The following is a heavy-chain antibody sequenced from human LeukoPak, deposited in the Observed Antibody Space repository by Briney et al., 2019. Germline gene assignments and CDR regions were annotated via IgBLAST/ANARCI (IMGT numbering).Heavy chain of an antibody. CDR2: IIPIFGTA. CDR1: GGTFSSYA. D-gene: IGHD6-6*01. V-gene: IGHV1-69*13. Sequence: SVKVSCRASGGTFSSYAISWVRQAPGQGLEWMGGIIPIFGTANYAQKFQGRVTITADESTSTAYMELSSLRSEDTAVYYCARLPLRSIAVGYYGMDVWGQGTTVTVSS. J-gene: IGHJ6*02. CDR3: ARLPLRSIAVGYYGMDV.